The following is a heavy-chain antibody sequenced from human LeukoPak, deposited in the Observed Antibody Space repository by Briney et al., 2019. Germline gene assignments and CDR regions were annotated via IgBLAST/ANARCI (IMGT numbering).Heavy chain of an antibody. CDR3: AREGSDIVVVVAASNENWFDP. D-gene: IGHD2-15*01. CDR2: ISSSSGYI. Sequence: GGSLRLSCAASGFTFSSYSMNWVRQAPGKGLEWVSSISSSSGYIYYADSVKGRFTISRDNAKNSLYLQMNSLRAEDTAVYYCAREGSDIVVVVAASNENWFDPWGQGTLVTVSS. CDR1: GFTFSSYS. J-gene: IGHJ5*02. V-gene: IGHV3-21*01.